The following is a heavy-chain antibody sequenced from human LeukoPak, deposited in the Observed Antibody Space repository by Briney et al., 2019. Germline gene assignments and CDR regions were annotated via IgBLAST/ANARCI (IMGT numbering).Heavy chain of an antibody. CDR1: GGSISSCSYY. J-gene: IGHJ4*02. CDR3: ARNSRRLWFGELIPYYFDY. D-gene: IGHD3-10*01. V-gene: IGHV4-39*07. Sequence: SETLSLTCTVSGGSISSCSYYWGWIRQPPGKGLEWIGSIYYSGSTYYNPSLKSRVTISVDTSKNQFSLKLSSVTAADTAVYYCARNSRRLWFGELIPYYFDYWGQGTLVTVSS. CDR2: IYYSGST.